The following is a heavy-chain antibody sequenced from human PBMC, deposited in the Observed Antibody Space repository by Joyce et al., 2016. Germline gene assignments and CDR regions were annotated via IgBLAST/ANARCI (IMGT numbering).Heavy chain of an antibody. D-gene: IGHD2-2*01. CDR3: TTPSCAN. J-gene: IGHJ4*02. CDR1: GIIFSSKE. V-gene: IGHV3-48*03. CDR2: ISSDDSRI. Sequence: EVHLVESGGGLVQPGGSLRLSCAASGIIFSSKEMNWVRQAPGKGLEWISAISSDDSRIHYADSLRGRFTIARDNARNSLYLEMNYLRVEDTAIYYCTTPSCANWGQGSLVTVSS.